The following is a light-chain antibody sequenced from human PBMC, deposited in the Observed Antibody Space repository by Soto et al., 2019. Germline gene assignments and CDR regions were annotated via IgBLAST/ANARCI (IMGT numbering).Light chain of an antibody. J-gene: IGKJ1*01. CDR2: DAS. Sequence: EIVLKQSPATLSLSPGERATVSCRASQSVSSYLAWYQQKPGQAPRLLIYDASNRATGIPARFSGSGSGTEFTLTISSLQPDDFATYYCQHYNSYSEAFGQGTKVDIK. V-gene: IGKV3-11*01. CDR1: QSVSSY. CDR3: QHYNSYSEA.